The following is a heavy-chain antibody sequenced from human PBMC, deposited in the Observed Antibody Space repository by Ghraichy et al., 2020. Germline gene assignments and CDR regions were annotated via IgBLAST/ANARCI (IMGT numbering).Heavy chain of an antibody. V-gene: IGHV3-64*01. J-gene: IGHJ4*02. CDR1: GFTFSSYA. Sequence: GESLNISCAASGFTFSSYAMHWVRQAPGKGLEYVSAISSNGGSTYYANSVKGRFTISRDNSKNTLYLQMGSLRAEDMAVYYCAREDGPTDYWGQGTLVTVSS. CDR2: ISSNGGST. CDR3: AREDGPTDY. D-gene: IGHD4-17*01.